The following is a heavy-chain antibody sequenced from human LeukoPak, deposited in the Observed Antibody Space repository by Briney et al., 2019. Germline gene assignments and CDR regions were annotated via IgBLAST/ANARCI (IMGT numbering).Heavy chain of an antibody. Sequence: PGGSLRLSCAASGFTFSNAWMSWVRQAPGKGLEWVSSIRSNSDDIYYADSLKGRFTISRDNGKKSLFLHINNLRAEDTAVYFCVRDLAPNSGIYYTSRGSPVRSKDNWGQGTLVTVSS. CDR1: GFTFSNAW. CDR3: VRDLAPNSGIYYTSRGSPVRSKDN. CDR2: IRSNSDDI. V-gene: IGHV3-21*01. J-gene: IGHJ4*02. D-gene: IGHD1-26*01.